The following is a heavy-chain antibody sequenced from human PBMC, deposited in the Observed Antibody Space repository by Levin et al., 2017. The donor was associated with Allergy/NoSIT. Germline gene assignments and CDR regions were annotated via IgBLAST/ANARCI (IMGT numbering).Heavy chain of an antibody. CDR3: ARGAYGSGSYYPEI. CDR1: GGSISSGGYY. D-gene: IGHD3-10*01. Sequence: SETLSLTCTVSGGSISSGGYYWSWIRQHPGKGLEWIGYIYYSGSTYYNPSLKSRVTISVDTSKNQFSLKLSSVTAADTAVYYCARGAYGSGSYYPEIWGQGTLVTVSS. J-gene: IGHJ4*02. CDR2: IYYSGST. V-gene: IGHV4-31*03.